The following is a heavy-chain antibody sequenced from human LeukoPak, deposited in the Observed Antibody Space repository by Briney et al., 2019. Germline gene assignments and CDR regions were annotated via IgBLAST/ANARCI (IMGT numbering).Heavy chain of an antibody. CDR2: ISSSSSYI. Sequence: GGSLRLSCAASGFTFSSYSMNWVRQAPGKGLEWVSSISSSSSYIYYADSVKGRFTISRDNAKNSLYLQMNSLRAEDTAMYYCASHWGSDWYFDLWGRGTLVTVSP. J-gene: IGHJ2*01. CDR1: GFTFSSYS. V-gene: IGHV3-21*01. D-gene: IGHD7-27*01. CDR3: ASHWGSDWYFDL.